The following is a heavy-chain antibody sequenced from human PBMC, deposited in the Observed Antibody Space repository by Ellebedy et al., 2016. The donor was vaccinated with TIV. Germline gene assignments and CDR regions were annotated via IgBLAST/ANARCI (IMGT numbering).Heavy chain of an antibody. CDR1: GYTFTSYY. V-gene: IGHV1-46*01. D-gene: IGHD5-12*01. CDR3: ARDGGTIVATIGSTLPDY. J-gene: IGHJ4*02. CDR2: INPSGGST. Sequence: AASVKVSCKASGYTFTSYYMHWVRQAPGQGLEWMGIINPSGGSTSYAQKFQGRVTMTRDTSISTAYMELSRLRSDDTAVYYCARDGGTIVATIGSTLPDYWGQGTLVTVSS.